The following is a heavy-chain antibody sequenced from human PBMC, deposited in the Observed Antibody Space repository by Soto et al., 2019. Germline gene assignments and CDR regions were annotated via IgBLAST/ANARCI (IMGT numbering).Heavy chain of an antibody. CDR3: AKDVEAGRYYYYGMDV. V-gene: IGHV3-74*01. J-gene: IGHJ6*02. D-gene: IGHD2-15*01. CDR2: ISTDGRDT. Sequence: GGSLRLSCVASGFTFSSYWMHWVRQVPGKGLAWVSAISTDGRDTRYADSVKGRFTISRDNAKNTVYLQMNSLRAEDTAVYYCAKDVEAGRYYYYGMDVWGQGTTVTVS. CDR1: GFTFSSYW.